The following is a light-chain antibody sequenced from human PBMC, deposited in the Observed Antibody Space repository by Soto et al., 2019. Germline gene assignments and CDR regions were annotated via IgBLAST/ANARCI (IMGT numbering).Light chain of an antibody. Sequence: EIVLTQSPATLSLSPGARATLSCRASQSVSSYLAWYQQKPGQAPRLLIYDASNRATGIPARFSGRRSGTEFTLTISRLEPEDFAVYYCQQFSSYPLTFGGGTKVDIK. CDR3: QQFSSYPLT. V-gene: IGKV3-11*01. CDR1: QSVSSY. J-gene: IGKJ4*01. CDR2: DAS.